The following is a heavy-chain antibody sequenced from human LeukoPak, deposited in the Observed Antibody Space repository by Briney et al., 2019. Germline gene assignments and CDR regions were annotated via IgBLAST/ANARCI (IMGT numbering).Heavy chain of an antibody. V-gene: IGHV4-59*01. D-gene: IGHD3-10*02. CDR2: IYYSGST. Sequence: PSETLSFTCTVSGGSISSYYWSWLRQPPGKGLVWVGYIYYSGSTNYNPFLKSRVTISVDTSKNPFSLKMSSGTAADTAVYYCARSYVTTFFDWWGQGTLVTVSS. J-gene: IGHJ4*02. CDR3: ARSYVTTFFDW. CDR1: GGSISSYY.